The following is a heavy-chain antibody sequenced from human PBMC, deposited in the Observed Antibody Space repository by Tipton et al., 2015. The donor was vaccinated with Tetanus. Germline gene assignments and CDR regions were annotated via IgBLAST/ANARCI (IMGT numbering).Heavy chain of an antibody. CDR2: ISHSGST. Sequence: TLSLTCVVSGGSISRGDYSWSWIRQPPGKGLEWIGDISHSGSTYYNPSLKSRVTISVDTSKNQFSLKLSSVTAADTAVYYCARGTGDYWGQGTLVTVSS. CDR1: GGSISRGDYS. V-gene: IGHV4-30-2*01. D-gene: IGHD1-14*01. CDR3: ARGTGDY. J-gene: IGHJ4*02.